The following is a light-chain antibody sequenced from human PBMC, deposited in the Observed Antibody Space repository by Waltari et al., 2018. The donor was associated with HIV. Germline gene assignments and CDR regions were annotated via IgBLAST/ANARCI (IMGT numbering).Light chain of an antibody. Sequence: QSVLTQPPSASGTPGQTVTISCSGTTANIGNNYVYWYQQLPGMPPKLLIFRNDQRPSGVPHPCSGSKSGASASLAVSGLRSEDEADYFCSTSDNNLRRYVFGGGTRLTV. CDR1: TANIGNNY. V-gene: IGLV1-47*01. CDR2: RND. CDR3: STSDNNLRRYV. J-gene: IGLJ2*01.